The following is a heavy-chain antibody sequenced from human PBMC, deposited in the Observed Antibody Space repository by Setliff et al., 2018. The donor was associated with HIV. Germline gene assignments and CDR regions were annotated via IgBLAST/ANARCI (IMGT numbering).Heavy chain of an antibody. J-gene: IGHJ4*02. Sequence: SETLRLSCAASGFAFSGHQMSWVRQSPGKGLEWIGEIYHSGSTHYNPSLQSRVTISVEKSKSQFSLKLNSVTAADTAVYYCGGNGYYSIDYWGQGTLVTVSS. CDR3: GGNGYYSIDY. V-gene: IGHV4-4*02. CDR1: GFAFSGHQ. D-gene: IGHD3-22*01. CDR2: IYHSGST.